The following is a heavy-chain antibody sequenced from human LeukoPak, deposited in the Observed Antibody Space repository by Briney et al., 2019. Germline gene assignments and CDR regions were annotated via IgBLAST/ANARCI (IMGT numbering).Heavy chain of an antibody. CDR3: AREWGLESSGFYYAY. CDR2: VTLIFGTA. D-gene: IGHD3-22*01. V-gene: IGHV1-69*01. Sequence: SVKVSCKASGGTFSRFTISWVRQAPGQGLEWMGGVTLIFGTANFAQRFQGRVSITADESTSTAFMELSSLRSEDTAVYYCAREWGLESSGFYYAYWGQGTLVTVSS. CDR1: GGTFSRFT. J-gene: IGHJ4*02.